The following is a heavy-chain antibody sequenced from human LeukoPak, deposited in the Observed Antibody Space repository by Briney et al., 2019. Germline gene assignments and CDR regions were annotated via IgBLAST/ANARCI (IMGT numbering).Heavy chain of an antibody. V-gene: IGHV3-64*01. J-gene: IGHJ1*01. CDR2: ISSNGGST. CDR3: ARAPSEIGGYYPEYFRH. Sequence: GGSLRLSCAASGFTFSSYAMHWVRQAPGKGLEYVSAISSNGGSTYYANSVKGRFTISRDNSKNTLYLQVGSLRAEDMAVYYCARAPSEIGGYYPEYFRHWGQGTLVTVSP. D-gene: IGHD3-22*01. CDR1: GFTFSSYA.